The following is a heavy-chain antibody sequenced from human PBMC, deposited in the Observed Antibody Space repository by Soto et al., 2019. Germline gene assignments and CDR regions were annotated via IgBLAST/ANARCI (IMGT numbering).Heavy chain of an antibody. CDR3: AHSVTGTYYFDY. CDR2: IYWDDDK. J-gene: IGHJ4*02. V-gene: IGHV2-5*02. Sequence: QITLKESGPTLVKPTQTLTLTCTFSGFSLSTSGVGVGWIRQPPGKALEWLALIYWDDDKRYSPSLKSRLTITKDTSKNQVVLTMTNMDHVDTATYYCAHSVTGTYYFDYWGQGTLVTVSS. D-gene: IGHD1-20*01. CDR1: GFSLSTSGVG.